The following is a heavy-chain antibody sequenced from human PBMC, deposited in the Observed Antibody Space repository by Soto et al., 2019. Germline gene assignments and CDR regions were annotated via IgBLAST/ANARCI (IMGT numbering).Heavy chain of an antibody. D-gene: IGHD1-20*01. CDR2: IRSKAYGGTT. Sequence: PGGSLRLSCTASGFTFGDYAMSWFRQAPGKGLEWVGFIRSKAYGGTTEYAASVKGRFTISRDDSKSIAYLQMNSQKTEDTAVYYCTRDFHNWNDGFYAFDIWGQGTMVTVSS. V-gene: IGHV3-49*03. CDR3: TRDFHNWNDGFYAFDI. CDR1: GFTFGDYA. J-gene: IGHJ3*02.